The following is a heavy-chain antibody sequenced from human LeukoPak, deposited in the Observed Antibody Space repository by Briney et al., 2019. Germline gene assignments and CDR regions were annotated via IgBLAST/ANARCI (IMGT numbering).Heavy chain of an antibody. V-gene: IGHV3-30*18. CDR1: GFTFSSYG. CDR3: AKDPHYTVTTSYYFDY. Sequence: GGSLRLSCAASGFTFSSYGMHWVRQAPGKGLEWVAVISYDGSNKYYADSVKGRFTTSRDNSKNTLYLQMNSLRAEDTAVYYCAKDPHYTVTTSYYFDYWGQGTLVTVSS. CDR2: ISYDGSNK. J-gene: IGHJ4*02. D-gene: IGHD4-17*01.